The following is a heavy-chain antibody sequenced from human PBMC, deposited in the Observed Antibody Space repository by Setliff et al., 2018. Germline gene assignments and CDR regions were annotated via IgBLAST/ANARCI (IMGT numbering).Heavy chain of an antibody. Sequence: ASVKVSCKASGNRFTDYFLHWVRQAPGQGLEWMGWINPNSGDTHSAQKFQGRVSVTRDTSMSTTYMELSGLRSDDTAVYYCVRQDILTGYYAFDYWGQGTLVTVSS. CDR2: INPNSGDT. J-gene: IGHJ4*02. D-gene: IGHD3-9*01. V-gene: IGHV1-2*02. CDR3: VRQDILTGYYAFDY. CDR1: GNRFTDYF.